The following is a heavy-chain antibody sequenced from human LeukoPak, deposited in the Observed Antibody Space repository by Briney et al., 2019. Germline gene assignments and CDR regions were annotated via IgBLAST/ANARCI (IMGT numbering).Heavy chain of an antibody. J-gene: IGHJ4*02. V-gene: IGHV3-20*04. CDR1: GFTFDDYG. Sequence: GGSLRLSCAASGFTFDDYGMSWVRQAPGKGLELVSGINWNGGSTGYADSVKGRFTISRDNAKNSLYLQMNSLRAEDTALYYCARDLVTTYYFDYWGQGTLVTVSS. D-gene: IGHD4-11*01. CDR2: INWNGGST. CDR3: ARDLVTTYYFDY.